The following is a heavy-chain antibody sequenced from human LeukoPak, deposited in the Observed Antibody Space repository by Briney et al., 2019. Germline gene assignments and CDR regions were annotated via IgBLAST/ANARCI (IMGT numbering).Heavy chain of an antibody. CDR1: GFTFSSYG. V-gene: IGHV3-30*18. D-gene: IGHD3-9*01. J-gene: IGHJ5*02. CDR2: ISYDGSNK. Sequence: GGSLRLSCAASGFTFSSYGMHWVRQAPGKGLEWVAVISYDGSNKYYADSVKGRFTISRDNSKNTLYLQMNSLRAEDTAVYYCAKDVVLRYFDWLGRNWFDPWGQGTLVTVSS. CDR3: AKDVVLRYFDWLGRNWFDP.